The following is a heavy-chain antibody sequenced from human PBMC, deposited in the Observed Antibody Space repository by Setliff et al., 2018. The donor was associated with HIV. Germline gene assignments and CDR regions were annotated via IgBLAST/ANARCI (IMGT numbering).Heavy chain of an antibody. Sequence: GGSLRLSCAASGFTFGSFLMTWVRQPPGKGLEWVANIQQHGSEKNYVDSVKGRFTISRDNDKNSLYLQMNSLRVDDTAVYYCARVEVGGTYYLGSYYYYMNVWGKGTTVTVSS. V-gene: IGHV3-7*02. J-gene: IGHJ6*03. CDR3: ARVEVGGTYYLGSYYYYMNV. CDR1: GFTFGSFL. D-gene: IGHD1-26*01. CDR2: IQQHGSEK.